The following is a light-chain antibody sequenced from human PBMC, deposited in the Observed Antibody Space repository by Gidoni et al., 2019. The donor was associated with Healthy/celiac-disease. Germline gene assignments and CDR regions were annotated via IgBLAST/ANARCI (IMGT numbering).Light chain of an antibody. CDR3: QQYYSTPFT. CDR2: WAS. CDR1: SNNKNY. J-gene: IGKJ3*01. V-gene: IGKV4-1*01. Sequence: SNNKNYLAWYQQKPGQPPKLLIYWASTRESGVPDRFSGSGSGTDFTLTISSLQAEDVAVYYCQQYYSTPFTFGPGTKVDIK.